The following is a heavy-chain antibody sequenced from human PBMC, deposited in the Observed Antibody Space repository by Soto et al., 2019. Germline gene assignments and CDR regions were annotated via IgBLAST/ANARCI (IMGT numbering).Heavy chain of an antibody. CDR3: ARGVPELGLRYFDWSLYDY. D-gene: IGHD3-9*01. Sequence: ASVKVSCKASGYTFTSYDINWVRQATGQGLEWMGWMNPNSGNTGYAQKFQGRVTMTRNTSISTAYMELSSLRSEDTAVYYCARGVPELGLRYFDWSLYDYWGQGTLVTVSS. V-gene: IGHV1-8*01. CDR2: MNPNSGNT. CDR1: GYTFTSYD. J-gene: IGHJ4*02.